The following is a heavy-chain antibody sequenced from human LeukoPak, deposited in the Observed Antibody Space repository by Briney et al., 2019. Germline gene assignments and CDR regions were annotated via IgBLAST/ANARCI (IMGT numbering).Heavy chain of an antibody. Sequence: QPGGSLRLSCAASGFTFTTSWMLWVRQVPGKGLLWVSRINPDGSITTYADSVQGRFTISRDDAKNTVYLQMNSLRAEDTAVYYCARDSPGGYFDYWGQGTLVTVSS. CDR3: ARDSPGGYFDY. V-gene: IGHV3-74*01. J-gene: IGHJ4*02. D-gene: IGHD3-10*01. CDR1: GFTFTTSW. CDR2: INPDGSIT.